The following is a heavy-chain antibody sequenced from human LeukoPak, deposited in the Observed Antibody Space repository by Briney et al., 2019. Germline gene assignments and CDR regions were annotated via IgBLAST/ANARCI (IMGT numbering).Heavy chain of an antibody. CDR3: ARDLPWRWLQSGPQPDDY. CDR1: GYTFTGYY. J-gene: IGHJ4*02. V-gene: IGHV1-2*02. Sequence: EASVKVSCKASGYTFTGYYMHWVRQAPGQGLEWMGWINPNSGGTNYAQKFQGRVTMTRDTSISTAYMELSRLRSDDTAVYYCARDLPWRWLQSGPQPDDYWGQGTLVTVSS. CDR2: INPNSGGT. D-gene: IGHD5-24*01.